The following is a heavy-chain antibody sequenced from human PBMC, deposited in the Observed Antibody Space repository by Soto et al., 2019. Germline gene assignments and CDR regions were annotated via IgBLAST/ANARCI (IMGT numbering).Heavy chain of an antibody. CDR2: ISYDGSNK. CDR1: GFTFSSYG. V-gene: IGHV3-30*18. Sequence: WGSLRLSCAASGFTFSSYGMHWVRQAPGKGLEWVAVISYDGSNKYYADSVKGRFTISRDNSKNTLYLQMNRLRAEDTAVYYCQKFVRISVFRYFDRPQTKGFDSWGQGTLVTDSS. CDR3: QKFVRISVFRYFDRPQTKGFDS. D-gene: IGHD3-9*01. J-gene: IGHJ5*01.